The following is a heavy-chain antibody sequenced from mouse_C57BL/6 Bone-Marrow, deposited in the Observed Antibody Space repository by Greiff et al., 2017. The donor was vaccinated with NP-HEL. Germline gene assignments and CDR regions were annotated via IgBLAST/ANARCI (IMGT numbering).Heavy chain of an antibody. Sequence: QVQLKESGPGLVQPSQSLSITCTVSGFSLTSYGVHWVRQSPGKGLEWLGVIWSGGSTDYNAAFISRLSISKDNSKSRVFFKMNSLQADDTAIYYCARNDGYFDYWGQGTTLTVSS. V-gene: IGHV2-2*01. CDR2: IWSGGST. J-gene: IGHJ2*01. CDR3: ARNDGYFDY. CDR1: GFSLTSYG. D-gene: IGHD2-3*01.